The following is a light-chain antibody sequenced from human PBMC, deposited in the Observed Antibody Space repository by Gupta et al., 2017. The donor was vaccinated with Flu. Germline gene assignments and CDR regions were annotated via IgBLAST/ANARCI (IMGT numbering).Light chain of an antibody. J-gene: IGLJ3*02. V-gene: IGLV2-14*01. Sequence: WNTISGTVTSSHVGGYNYVTRDQQPPGKVPLLMVYEVRDRPAGVASRFSGSKSGNTASLTISGLQAEDEANYYFSSYTITSSWVFGGGTELTVL. CDR1: SSHVGGYNY. CDR2: EVR. CDR3: SSYTITSSWV.